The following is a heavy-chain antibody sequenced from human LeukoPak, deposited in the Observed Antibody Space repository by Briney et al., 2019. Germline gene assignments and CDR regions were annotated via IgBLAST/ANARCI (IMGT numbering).Heavy chain of an antibody. D-gene: IGHD6-19*01. CDR1: GLNFSDHG. CDR3: AKPDSSGVTH. J-gene: IGHJ4*02. CDR2: ISYDGSNK. Sequence: GGSLRLSCAVSGLNFSDHGFHWVRQAPGKGLEWVAVISYDGSNKYYADSVKGRFTISRDNSKNTLYLQMNSLRAEDTAVYYCAKPDSSGVTHWGQGTLVTVSS. V-gene: IGHV3-30*18.